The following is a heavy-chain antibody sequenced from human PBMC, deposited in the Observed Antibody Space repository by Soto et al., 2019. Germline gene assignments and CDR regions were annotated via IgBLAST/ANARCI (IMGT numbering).Heavy chain of an antibody. CDR2: IDPSDSYT. J-gene: IGHJ6*02. CDR3: ATDGRYVGMALPHYAYHFYRDF. V-gene: IGHV5-10-1*01. D-gene: IGHD1-7*01. CDR1: GYSFSSFW. Sequence: GESLKISCEGSGYSFSSFWISWVRQMPGKGLEWVGRIDPSDSYTNYSPSFQGRVTISADKSSSTAYLQWISLVDSDTGIYYCATDGRYVGMALPHYAYHFYRDFWGQGTTVTVSS.